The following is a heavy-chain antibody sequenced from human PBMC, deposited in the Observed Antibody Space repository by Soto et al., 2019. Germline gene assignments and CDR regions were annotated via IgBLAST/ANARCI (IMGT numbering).Heavy chain of an antibody. V-gene: IGHV1-46*01. D-gene: IGHD3-22*01. CDR1: GYTFTSYY. Sequence: ASVKVSCKASGYTFTSYYMHWVRQAPGQGLEWMGIINPSGGSTSYAKKFQGRVAMTRDTSTSTVYMELSSLRSEDTAEYYCARENYYDRSGRFDAFDIWGQGTRVTVSS. CDR3: ARENYYDRSGRFDAFDI. J-gene: IGHJ3*02. CDR2: INPSGGST.